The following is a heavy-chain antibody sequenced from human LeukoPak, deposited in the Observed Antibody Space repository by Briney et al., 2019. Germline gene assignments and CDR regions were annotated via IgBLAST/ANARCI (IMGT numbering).Heavy chain of an antibody. V-gene: IGHV3-30*02. CDR2: IRHDETNE. Sequence: GGSLRLSCAVSGFSFSSYAMHWVRQAPGKGLEWVALIRHDETNEYYADSVQGRFTISRGTSKNTLYLQMNNLRAEDTAVYYCAKEYTPSSPLGELDSWGQGTLVTVSS. CDR3: AKEYTPSSPLGELDS. D-gene: IGHD6-6*01. CDR1: GFSFSSYA. J-gene: IGHJ4*02.